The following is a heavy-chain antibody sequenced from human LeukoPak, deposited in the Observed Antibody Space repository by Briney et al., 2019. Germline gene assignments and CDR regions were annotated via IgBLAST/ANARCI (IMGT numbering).Heavy chain of an antibody. D-gene: IGHD4-17*01. Sequence: GGSLRLSCAASGFTFSSYSMNWVRQAPGRVLEWVSPISCTSSYIYYADSARGRFTISSDNANNSLFLQMHSLRADDTAVYYCAREGLYGDYAGHWGQGTLVPVSS. V-gene: IGHV3-21*01. CDR2: ISCTSSYI. CDR3: AREGLYGDYAGH. J-gene: IGHJ4*02. CDR1: GFTFSSYS.